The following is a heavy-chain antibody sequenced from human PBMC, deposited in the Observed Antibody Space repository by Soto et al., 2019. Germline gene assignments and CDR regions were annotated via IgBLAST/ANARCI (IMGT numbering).Heavy chain of an antibody. CDR2: IKSKNDGGTT. Sequence: EVQLVESGGGLVKPGGSLRLSCAASGLTFSYAWMSWVRQAPGKGLEWVGRIKSKNDGGTTDYAAPVKGRFIISRDDSKNMLYLQMNSLKTEDTAVYYCSTDRTTYGSGSVFSGWGQGTLVTVSS. CDR3: STDRTTYGSGSVFSG. J-gene: IGHJ4*02. V-gene: IGHV3-15*01. D-gene: IGHD3-10*01. CDR1: GLTFSYAW.